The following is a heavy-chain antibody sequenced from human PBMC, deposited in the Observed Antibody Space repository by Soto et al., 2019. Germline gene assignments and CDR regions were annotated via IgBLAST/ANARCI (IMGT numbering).Heavy chain of an antibody. CDR1: GGTFTSYG. D-gene: IGHD2-15*01. Sequence: ASVKVSCKASGGTFTSYGISCVRQAPGQRLEWMGWINAGNGNTKYSQKFQGRVTITRDTSASTAYMELSSLRSEDTAVYYCARAVLLKYCSGGSRYSAYWGQGTLVTVSS. CDR2: INAGNGNT. CDR3: ARAVLLKYCSGGSRYSAY. J-gene: IGHJ4*02. V-gene: IGHV1-3*01.